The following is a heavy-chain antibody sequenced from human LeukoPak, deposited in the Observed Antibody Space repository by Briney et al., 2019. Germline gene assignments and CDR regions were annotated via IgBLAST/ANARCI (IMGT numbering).Heavy chain of an antibody. CDR1: GGSFSGYY. J-gene: IGHJ4*02. CDR3: AGRYSSSWPGSFDY. Sequence: PSETLSLTCAVYGGSFSGYYWSWIRQPPGKGLEWIGEINHSGSTNYNPSLKSRVTISVDTSKNQFSLKLGSVTAADTTVYYCAGRYSSSWPGSFDYWGQGTLVTVSS. D-gene: IGHD6-13*01. V-gene: IGHV4-34*01. CDR2: INHSGST.